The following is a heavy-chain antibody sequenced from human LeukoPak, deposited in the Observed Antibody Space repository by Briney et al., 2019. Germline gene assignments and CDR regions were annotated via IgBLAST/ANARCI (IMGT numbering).Heavy chain of an antibody. V-gene: IGHV4-30-2*05. D-gene: IGHD3-16*01. J-gene: IGHJ4*02. Sequence: PSETLPLTCAVSGGSISSGGYSWSWIRQPPGRGLEWIGYIYHSGSTYYNPSLKSRVTISVDTSKNQFSLKLSSVTAADTAVYYCARGLRGGLNDYWGQGTLVTVSS. CDR1: GGSISSGGYS. CDR2: IYHSGST. CDR3: ARGLRGGLNDY.